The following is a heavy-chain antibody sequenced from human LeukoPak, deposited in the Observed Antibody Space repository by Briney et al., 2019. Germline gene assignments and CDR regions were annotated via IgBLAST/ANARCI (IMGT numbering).Heavy chain of an antibody. J-gene: IGHJ4*02. D-gene: IGHD3-9*01. CDR3: ARGVLRYFDWLLWGRFGYYFDY. Sequence: PSETLSLTCAVYGGSFSGYYWSWIRQPPGKGLEWIGEINHSGSTNYNPSLKSRVTISVDTSKNQFSLKLSSVTAADTAVYYCARGVLRYFDWLLWGRFGYYFDYWGQGTLVTVSS. CDR2: INHSGST. CDR1: GGSFSGYY. V-gene: IGHV4-34*01.